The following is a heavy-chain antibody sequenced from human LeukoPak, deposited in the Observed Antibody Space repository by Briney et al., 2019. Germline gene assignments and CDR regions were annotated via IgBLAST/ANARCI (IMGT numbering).Heavy chain of an antibody. Sequence: PGGSLRLSCAASGFTFSSYGMHWVRQAPGKGLEWVAVIWYDGSNKYYADSVKGRFIISRDNSKNTLYLQMNSLRAEDTAVYYCAKGRMVATYHFDYWGQGTLVTVSS. J-gene: IGHJ4*02. CDR2: IWYDGSNK. V-gene: IGHV3-33*06. CDR3: AKGRMVATYHFDY. D-gene: IGHD5-12*01. CDR1: GFTFSSYG.